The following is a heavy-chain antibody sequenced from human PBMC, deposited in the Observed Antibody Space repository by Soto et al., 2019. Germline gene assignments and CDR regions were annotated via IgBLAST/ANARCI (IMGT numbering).Heavy chain of an antibody. CDR2: ISGSGGST. Sequence: PGRSLRLSCAASGFTFSSYAMSWVRQAPGKGLEWVSAISGSGGSTYYADSVKGRFTISRDNSKNTLYLQMNSLRAEDTAVYYCAKAHPLPRPYYDYVWGSYRPFDYWGQGTLVTVSS. J-gene: IGHJ4*02. CDR1: GFTFSSYA. D-gene: IGHD3-16*02. CDR3: AKAHPLPRPYYDYVWGSYRPFDY. V-gene: IGHV3-23*01.